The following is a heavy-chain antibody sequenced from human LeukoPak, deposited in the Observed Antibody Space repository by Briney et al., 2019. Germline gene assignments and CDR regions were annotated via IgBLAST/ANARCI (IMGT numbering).Heavy chain of an antibody. CDR3: AREAKQGGIDY. V-gene: IGHV4-4*02. D-gene: IGHD3-16*01. J-gene: IGHJ4*02. CDR2: INHSGST. CDR1: GGSISSGNW. Sequence: SGTLSLTCAVSGGSISSGNWWSWIRQPPGKGLEWIGEINHSGSTNYNPSLKSRVTISVDTSKNQFSLKLSSVTAADTAVYYCAREAKQGGIDYWGQGALVTVSS.